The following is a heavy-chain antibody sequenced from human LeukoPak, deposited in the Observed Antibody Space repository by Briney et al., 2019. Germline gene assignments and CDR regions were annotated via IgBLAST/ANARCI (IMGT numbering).Heavy chain of an antibody. V-gene: IGHV4-59*08. CDR1: GGSLTKYY. D-gene: IGHD6-19*01. J-gene: IGHJ3*01. CDR2: IYFKGNT. Sequence: SKTLSLTCSVSGGSLTKYYWNWIRQTPEKGLEWMGYIYFKGNTSYNPSLTSRVDISLDASRNEFSLKVDSVTAADSAIYYCARFRAVSGTKGSFDVWGQGTVVTVSS. CDR3: ARFRAVSGTKGSFDV.